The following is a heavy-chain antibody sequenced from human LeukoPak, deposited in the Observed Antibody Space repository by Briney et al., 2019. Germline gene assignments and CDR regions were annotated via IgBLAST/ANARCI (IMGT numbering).Heavy chain of an antibody. CDR2: IGGSSGST. CDR3: ASRMAAAGGGLSRTFDY. J-gene: IGHJ4*02. D-gene: IGHD6-13*01. V-gene: IGHV3-23*01. Sequence: PGGSLRLSCAASGFTFSSYAMSWVRQAPGKGLEWVSAIGGSSGSTYYADSVKGRFTISRDNAKNSLYLQMNSLRAEDTAVYYCASRMAAAGGGLSRTFDYWGQGTLVTVSS. CDR1: GFTFSSYA.